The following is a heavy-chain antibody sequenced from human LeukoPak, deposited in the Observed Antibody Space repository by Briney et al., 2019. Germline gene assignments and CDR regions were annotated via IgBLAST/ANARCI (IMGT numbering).Heavy chain of an antibody. Sequence: PSETLSLTCTVSGYSISSDYYWGWIRQPPGKGLEWIGSIYHSGSTYYNPSLKSRVTISVDTSKNQFSLKLSSVTAADTAVYYCARVAAVYFQHWGQGTLVTVSS. CDR2: IYHSGST. V-gene: IGHV4-38-2*02. CDR3: ARVAAVYFQH. CDR1: GYSISSDYY. J-gene: IGHJ1*01. D-gene: IGHD6-13*01.